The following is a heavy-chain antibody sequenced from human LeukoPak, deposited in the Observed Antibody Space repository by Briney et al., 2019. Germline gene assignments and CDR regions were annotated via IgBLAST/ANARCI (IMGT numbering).Heavy chain of an antibody. CDR3: ARGIAAAGTSPLYDY. Sequence: ASVKVSCKASGYTFTSYYMHWVRQAPGQGLEWMGIINPSGGSTSYAQKFQGRVTMTRNTSISTAYMELSSLRSEDTAVYYCARGIAAAGTSPLYDYWGQGTLVTVSS. J-gene: IGHJ4*02. CDR1: GYTFTSYY. CDR2: INPSGGST. V-gene: IGHV1-46*01. D-gene: IGHD6-13*01.